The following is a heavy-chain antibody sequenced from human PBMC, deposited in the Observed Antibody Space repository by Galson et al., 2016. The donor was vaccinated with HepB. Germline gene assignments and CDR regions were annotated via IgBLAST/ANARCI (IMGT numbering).Heavy chain of an antibody. CDR3: ARHIGSSSSWYAKRFDP. V-gene: IGHV3-23*01. J-gene: IGHJ5*02. CDR1: GFPFSSSA. D-gene: IGHD6-13*01. CDR2: SNQRGVT. Sequence: SLRLSCAASGFPFSSSAMSWVRQAPGLGLEWVAVSNQRGVTDYADPVKGRFFISRDNSKDTLYLEMTSLRLDDTAVYYCARHIGSSSSWYAKRFDPWGLGTRVTVSS.